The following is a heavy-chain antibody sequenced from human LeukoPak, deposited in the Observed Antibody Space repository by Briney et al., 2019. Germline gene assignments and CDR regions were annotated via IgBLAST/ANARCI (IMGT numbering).Heavy chain of an antibody. CDR1: GGSISSGGYY. CDR3: ARERSEDIVVVPAATYYYYYYMDV. CDR2: IYYSGST. V-gene: IGHV4-31*03. J-gene: IGHJ6*03. Sequence: SETLSLTCTVSGGSISSGGYYWSWIRQHPGKGLEWIGYIYYSGSTYYNPSLKSRVTISVDTSKNQFSLKLSSVTAADTAVYYCARERSEDIVVVPAATYYYYYYMDVWGKETTVTVSS. D-gene: IGHD2-2*01.